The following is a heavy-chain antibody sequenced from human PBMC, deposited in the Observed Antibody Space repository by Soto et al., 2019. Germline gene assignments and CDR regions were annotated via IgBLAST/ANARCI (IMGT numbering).Heavy chain of an antibody. CDR1: VGTFSSYA. CDR3: ARDTRLTYCGGDCYALDAFDI. CDR2: IIPIFGTA. Sequence: ASLKVSGKASVGTFSSYAISCLRHAPGQGLEWMGGIIPIFGTANYAQKFQGRVTITADESTSTAYMELSSLRSEDTAVYYCARDTRLTYCGGDCYALDAFDIWGQGTMVAVSS. D-gene: IGHD2-21*02. J-gene: IGHJ3*02. V-gene: IGHV1-69*13.